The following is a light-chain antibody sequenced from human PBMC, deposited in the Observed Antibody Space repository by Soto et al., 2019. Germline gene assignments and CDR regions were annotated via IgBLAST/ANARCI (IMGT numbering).Light chain of an antibody. J-gene: IGKJ1*01. Sequence: EIVLTQSPGTLSLSPGERATLSCRASQSVSSSYLAWYQQKPGQAPRLLIYGESSRATGIPDRFSGSESGTDFTLTINRLEPEDVEMYYCQQYGSSPPTFGQGTKVEIK. V-gene: IGKV3-20*01. CDR2: GES. CDR3: QQYGSSPPT. CDR1: QSVSSSY.